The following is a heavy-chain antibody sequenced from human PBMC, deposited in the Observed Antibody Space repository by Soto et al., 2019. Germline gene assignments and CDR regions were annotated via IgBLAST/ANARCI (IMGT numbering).Heavy chain of an antibody. CDR1: GFTFSSYG. J-gene: IGHJ4*02. D-gene: IGHD6-13*01. CDR3: AREVAAGTFDY. Sequence: GGSRRLSCAAAGFTFSSYGMHWVRQAPGKGLEWVAVIWYDGSNKYYADSVKGRFTISRDNSKNTLYLQMNSLRAEDTAVYYCAREVAAGTFDYWGQGTLVTVSS. CDR2: IWYDGSNK. V-gene: IGHV3-33*01.